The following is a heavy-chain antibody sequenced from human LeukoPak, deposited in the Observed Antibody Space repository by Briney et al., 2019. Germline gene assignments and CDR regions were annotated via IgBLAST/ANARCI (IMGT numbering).Heavy chain of an antibody. CDR3: ARDPVGGRPDY. D-gene: IGHD1-26*01. CDR2: IKSDGGST. J-gene: IGHJ4*02. V-gene: IGHV3-74*01. Sequence: GGSLRLSCAASGFTFSTYWMHWVRHAPGKGLVWVSRIKSDGGSTNYADSVKDRFTISRDNAKNMIYLEMNSLRAEDTAVYYCARDPVGGRPDYWGQGTLVTVSS. CDR1: GFTFSTYW.